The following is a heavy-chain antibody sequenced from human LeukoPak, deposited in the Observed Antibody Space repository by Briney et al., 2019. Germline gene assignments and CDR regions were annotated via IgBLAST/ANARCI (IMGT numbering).Heavy chain of an antibody. D-gene: IGHD1-1*01. Sequence: ASVKLSCTASGFTFTSYGISWVRQAPGQGLEWMGGISAYNGNTNYAQNLQGRVTMTTETSTSTAYMELRSLRSDDTAVYYCARDQGVGTPGGYYGMDVWGQGTTVTVSS. V-gene: IGHV1-18*01. CDR3: ARDQGVGTPGGYYGMDV. CDR1: GFTFTSYG. CDR2: ISAYNGNT. J-gene: IGHJ6*02.